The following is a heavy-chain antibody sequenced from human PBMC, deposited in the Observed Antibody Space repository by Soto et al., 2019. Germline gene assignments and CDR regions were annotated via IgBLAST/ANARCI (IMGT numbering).Heavy chain of an antibody. CDR1: GGTFSSYA. CDR2: IIPIFGTA. V-gene: IGHV1-69*13. D-gene: IGHD2-15*01. J-gene: IGHJ6*02. CDR3: ARDPSECSGGSCFSVCLPKSYSSGMYA. Sequence: GASVKVSCKASGGTFSSYAISWVRQAPGQGLEWMGGIIPIFGTANYAQKFQGRVTITADESTSTAYMELSSLRSEDTAVYYCARDPSECSGGSCFSVCLPKSYSSGMYARAQRTTVPVSS.